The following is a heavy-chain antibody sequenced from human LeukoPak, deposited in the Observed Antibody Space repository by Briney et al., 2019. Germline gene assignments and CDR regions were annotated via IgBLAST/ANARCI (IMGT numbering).Heavy chain of an antibody. Sequence: PGGSLRLSCAASGFTFDDYGMSWVRQAPGKALEWVSGINWNGGSTGYADSVKGRFTIARDNAKNSLYLQMNSLRAEDTALYYCAREKPFYDSSGYYYPIAFDYWGQGTLVTVSS. CDR1: GFTFDDYG. CDR2: INWNGGST. D-gene: IGHD3-22*01. J-gene: IGHJ4*02. V-gene: IGHV3-20*04. CDR3: AREKPFYDSSGYYYPIAFDY.